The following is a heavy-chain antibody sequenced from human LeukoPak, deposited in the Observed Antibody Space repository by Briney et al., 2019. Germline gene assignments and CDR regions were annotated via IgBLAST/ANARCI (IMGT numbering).Heavy chain of an antibody. CDR1: GYTLTELS. V-gene: IGHV1-24*01. CDR2: FDPEDGET. Sequence: ASVKVSCKVSGYTLTELSMHWVRQAPGKGLEWMGGFDPEDGETIYAQKFQGRVTMTEDTSTDTAYMELSSLRSEDTAVYYCATLGFGRFLESLAPYYYYYMDVWGKGTTVTVSS. J-gene: IGHJ6*03. CDR3: ATLGFGRFLESLAPYYYYYMDV. D-gene: IGHD3-3*01.